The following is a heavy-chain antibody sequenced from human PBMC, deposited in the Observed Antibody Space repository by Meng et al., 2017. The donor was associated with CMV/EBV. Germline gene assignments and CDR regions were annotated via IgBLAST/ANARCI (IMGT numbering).Heavy chain of an antibody. Sequence: GESLKISCAASGLTFSSYSMNWVRQAPGKGLEWVSSISSSSSYIYYADSVKGRFTISRDNAKNSLYLQMNSLRAEDTAVYYCVSFHRGEIYYGMDVWGQGTTVTVSS. V-gene: IGHV3-21*01. CDR3: VSFHRGEIYYGMDV. J-gene: IGHJ6*02. D-gene: IGHD3-16*01. CDR1: GLTFSSYS. CDR2: ISSSSSYI.